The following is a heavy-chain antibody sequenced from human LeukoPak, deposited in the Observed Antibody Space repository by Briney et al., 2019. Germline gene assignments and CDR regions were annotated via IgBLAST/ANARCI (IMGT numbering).Heavy chain of an antibody. CDR1: GFTFSSYW. CDR3: AREGDYYYYYYMDV. Sequence: GGSLRLSCAASGFTFSSYWMSWVRQAPGKGLEWVANIKQDGSEKYYVDSAKGRFTISRDNAKNSLYLQMNSLRAEDTAVYYCAREGDYYYYYYMDVWGKGTTVTISS. V-gene: IGHV3-7*01. J-gene: IGHJ6*03. CDR2: IKQDGSEK.